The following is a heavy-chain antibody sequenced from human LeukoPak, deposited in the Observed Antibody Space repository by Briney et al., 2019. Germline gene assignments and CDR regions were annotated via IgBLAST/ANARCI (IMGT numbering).Heavy chain of an antibody. V-gene: IGHV3-7*01. Sequence: GGSLRLSCAASGFTFSSYWMSWVRQAPGKGLEWVANIKQDGSEKYYVDSVKGRFTISRDNAKNSLYLQMNSLRAEGTAVYYCARVPTAISFDYWGQGTLVTVSS. J-gene: IGHJ4*02. D-gene: IGHD4-17*01. CDR3: ARVPTAISFDY. CDR1: GFTFSSYW. CDR2: IKQDGSEK.